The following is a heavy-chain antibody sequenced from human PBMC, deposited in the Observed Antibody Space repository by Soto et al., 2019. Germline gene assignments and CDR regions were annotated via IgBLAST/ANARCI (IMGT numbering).Heavy chain of an antibody. CDR3: ARVCGGDCHYGMDV. D-gene: IGHD2-21*02. CDR1: GYTFTNYG. J-gene: IGHJ6*02. V-gene: IGHV1-18*01. Sequence: ASVKVSCKASGYTFTNYGISWVRQAPGQGLEWMGWISAYNGNTKYAQKPQGRVTMTTDTSTTTAYMELSSLRSEDTAVYYCARVCGGDCHYGMDVWGQGTTVTVSS. CDR2: ISAYNGNT.